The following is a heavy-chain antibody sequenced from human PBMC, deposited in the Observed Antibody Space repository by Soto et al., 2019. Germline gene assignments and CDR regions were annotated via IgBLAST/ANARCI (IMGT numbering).Heavy chain of an antibody. J-gene: IGHJ4*02. CDR1: GFTFSGSW. CDR2: INGDGSGT. V-gene: IGHV3-74*01. Sequence: EVQLVASGGGLVQPGGSLRLSCAASGFTFSGSWMHWVRQAPGKGRVWVSRINGDGSGTSYADFVKGRFTISRDDAKNTLFLQMNGLRAEDTAVYYCARGIFGSGTANDYWGQGTLVTVSS. CDR3: ARGIFGSGTANDY. D-gene: IGHD3-10*01.